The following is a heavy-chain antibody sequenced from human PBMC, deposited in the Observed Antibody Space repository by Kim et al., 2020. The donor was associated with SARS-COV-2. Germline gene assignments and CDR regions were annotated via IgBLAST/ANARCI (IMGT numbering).Heavy chain of an antibody. CDR3: ARRLLGSGYRQFDY. J-gene: IGHJ4*02. V-gene: IGHV4-39*01. Sequence: NPSPNRRVPISVDTSTNQFSLKLSSVPAADTAVYYCARRLLGSGYRQFDYWGQGTLVTVSS. D-gene: IGHD3-3*01.